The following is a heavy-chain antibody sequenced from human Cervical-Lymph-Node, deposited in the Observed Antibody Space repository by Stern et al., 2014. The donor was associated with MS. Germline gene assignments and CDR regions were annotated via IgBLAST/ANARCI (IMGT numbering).Heavy chain of an antibody. Sequence: EVQLVESGGGSVQPGGSLRLSCAASGFPFSSFYMHWVRQAPGKGLVWVSRISSDGSDTNYADFVKGRFTISRDNAENTLYLQMNSLRAEDTAVYYCASGYYGSTPFRPWGRGTLVTVSS. D-gene: IGHD3-10*01. CDR3: ASGYYGSTPFRP. CDR2: ISSDGSDT. V-gene: IGHV3-74*02. CDR1: GFPFSSFY. J-gene: IGHJ1*01.